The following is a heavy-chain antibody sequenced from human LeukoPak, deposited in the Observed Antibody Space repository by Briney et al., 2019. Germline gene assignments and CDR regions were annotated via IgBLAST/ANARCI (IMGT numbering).Heavy chain of an antibody. CDR2: IRSKAHSHAT. Sequence: HPGGSLRLSCAASGFTFSGSAMHWVRQASGKGLEWVGRIRSKAHSHATAYAASVKGRFTISRDDSKNTAYLQMNSLRAEDTAVYYCARDWFHAIDYWGQGTLVTVSS. V-gene: IGHV3-73*01. CDR3: ARDWFHAIDY. J-gene: IGHJ4*02. D-gene: IGHD2/OR15-2a*01. CDR1: GFTFSGSA.